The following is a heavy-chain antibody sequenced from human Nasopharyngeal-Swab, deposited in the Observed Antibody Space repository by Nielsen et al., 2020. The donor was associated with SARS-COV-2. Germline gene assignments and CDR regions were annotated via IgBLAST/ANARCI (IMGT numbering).Heavy chain of an antibody. CDR2: ISAYNGNT. Sequence: GESLKISCKGSGYSFTSYGISWVRQAPGQGLEWMGWISAYNGNTNYAQKLQGRVTMTTDTSTSTAYMELRSLRSDDTAVYYCARDNDSYGYDYWGQGTLVTVSS. J-gene: IGHJ4*02. D-gene: IGHD5-18*01. V-gene: IGHV1-18*01. CDR1: GYSFTSYG. CDR3: ARDNDSYGYDY.